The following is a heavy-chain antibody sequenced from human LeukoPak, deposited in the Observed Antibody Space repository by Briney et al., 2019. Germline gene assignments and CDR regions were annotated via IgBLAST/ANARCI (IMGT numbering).Heavy chain of an antibody. CDR2: TYYRSKWYN. V-gene: IGHV6-1*01. J-gene: IGHJ4*02. CDR3: ARAAASRLDY. Sequence: SQTLSHTCAISGDSVSSNSATWNWIRQSPSRGLEWLGRTYYRSKWYNDYAVSVKSRITINTDTSENQFSLQLNSVTPEDTAVYYCARAAASRLDYWGQGTLVTVSS. D-gene: IGHD6-25*01. CDR1: GDSVSSNSAT.